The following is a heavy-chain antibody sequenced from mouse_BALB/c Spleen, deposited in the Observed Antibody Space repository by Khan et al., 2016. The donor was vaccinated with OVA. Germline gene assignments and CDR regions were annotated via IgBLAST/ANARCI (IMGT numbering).Heavy chain of an antibody. V-gene: IGHV5-17*02. CDR2: ISSGSSTI. Sequence: EVELVESGGGLVQPGGSRKLSCAASGFTFGNFGMYWVRQAPEKGLEWVAYISSGSSTIYYADSVKGRFTISRDNPKNTLFLQMTSLRSEDTAMYYCASPVITTANGAMDYWGQGTSVTVSS. D-gene: IGHD1-2*01. J-gene: IGHJ4*01. CDR1: GFTFGNFG. CDR3: ASPVITTANGAMDY.